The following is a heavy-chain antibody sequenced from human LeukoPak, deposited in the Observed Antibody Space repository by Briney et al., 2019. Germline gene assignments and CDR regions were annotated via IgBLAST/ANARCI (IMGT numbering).Heavy chain of an antibody. CDR3: ARDQDGY. V-gene: IGHV3-30-3*01. CDR1: GFIFSTYN. CDR2: ISYDGNNK. J-gene: IGHJ4*02. Sequence: GGFPRLSCAASGFIFSTYNMHWVRQAPGKGLAWVASISYDGNNKNYADSVKGRFTVSRDNSKNTLYLQMNSLSAEDTAVYYCARDQDGYWGQGTLVTVSS.